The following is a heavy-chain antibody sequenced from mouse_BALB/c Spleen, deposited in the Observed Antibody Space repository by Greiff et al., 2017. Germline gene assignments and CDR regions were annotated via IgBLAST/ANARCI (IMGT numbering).Heavy chain of an antibody. CDR3: ARDLITTGFDY. CDR2: IWAGGST. D-gene: IGHD2-4*01. V-gene: IGHV2-9*02. Sequence: VQLKESGPGLVAPSQSLSITCTVSGFSLTSYGVHWVRQPPGKGLEWLGVIWAGGSTNYNSALMSRLSISKDNSKSQVFLKMNSLQTDDTAMYYCARDLITTGFDYWGQGTTLTVSS. CDR1: GFSLTSYG. J-gene: IGHJ2*01.